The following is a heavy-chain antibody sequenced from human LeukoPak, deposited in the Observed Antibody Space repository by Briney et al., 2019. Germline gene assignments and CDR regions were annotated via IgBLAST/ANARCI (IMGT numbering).Heavy chain of an antibody. V-gene: IGHV3-23*01. J-gene: IGHJ3*02. D-gene: IGHD3-22*01. CDR3: AKGFYDNSASGVFDI. CDR2: ISASGGST. Sequence: GGSLRLSCAASGFTFSSFATSWVRQAPGKGLEWVSGISASGGSTYYADSVKGRFTISRDNSKNTLYLKMNRLRAEDTAVYYCAKGFYDNSASGVFDIWGQGTMVTVSS. CDR1: GFTFSSFA.